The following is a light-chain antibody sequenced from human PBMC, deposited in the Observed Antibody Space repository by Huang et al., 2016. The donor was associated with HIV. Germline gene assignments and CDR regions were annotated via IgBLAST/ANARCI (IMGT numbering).Light chain of an antibody. J-gene: IGKJ2*01. Sequence: DIQMTQSPSSLSASVGDSGTITCRARQSISSYLNWYQPKPGKAPKLLIYAASSLQSGVPSRFSGSGSGTDFTLTISSLQPEDFATYYCQQSYSTPYTFGQGTKLEIK. CDR2: AAS. V-gene: IGKV1-39*01. CDR3: QQSYSTPYT. CDR1: QSISSY.